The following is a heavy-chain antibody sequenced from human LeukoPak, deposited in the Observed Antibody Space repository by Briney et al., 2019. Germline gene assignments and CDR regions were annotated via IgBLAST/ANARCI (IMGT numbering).Heavy chain of an antibody. D-gene: IGHD6-13*01. CDR3: ANFVAAGGFDY. CDR1: GFTFSSYA. CDR2: ISGSGGST. V-gene: IGHV3-23*01. Sequence: QSGGSLRLSCAASGFTFSSYAMSWVRQAPGKGLEWVSAISGSGGSTYYADSVKGRFTISRDNSKNTLYLQTNSLRAEDTAVYYCANFVAAGGFDYWGQGTLVTVSS. J-gene: IGHJ4*02.